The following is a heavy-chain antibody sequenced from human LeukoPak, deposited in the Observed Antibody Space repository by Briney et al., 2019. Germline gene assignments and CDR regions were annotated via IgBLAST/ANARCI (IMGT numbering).Heavy chain of an antibody. CDR3: ARRSEYNWCDP. CDR2: IFYSGRT. Sequence: PSETLSLTYTVSGGSISSGAYYWTWIRQHPGKGLEWIGYIFYSGRTYYNPSLKSRVTISMDTSKNQFSLKLSSVTAADTAVYYCARRSEYNWCDPWGQGTLVTVSS. CDR1: GGSISSGAYY. V-gene: IGHV4-31*03. J-gene: IGHJ5*02.